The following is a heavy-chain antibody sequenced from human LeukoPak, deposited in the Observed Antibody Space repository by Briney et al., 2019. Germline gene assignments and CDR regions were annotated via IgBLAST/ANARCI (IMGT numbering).Heavy chain of an antibody. D-gene: IGHD1-26*01. CDR1: GGTFSSYA. V-gene: IGHV1-69*05. J-gene: IGHJ4*02. CDR2: ITPIFGTA. CDR3: ARDSHIFKATSLDY. Sequence: ASVKVSCKASGGTFSSYAISWVRQAPGQGLEWMGRITPIFGTANYAQKFQGRVTITTDESTSTAYMELSSLRSEDTAVYYCARDSHIFKATSLDYWGQGTLVTVSS.